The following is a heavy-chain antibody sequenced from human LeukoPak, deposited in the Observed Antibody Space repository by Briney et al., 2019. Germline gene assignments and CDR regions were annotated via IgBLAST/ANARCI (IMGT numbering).Heavy chain of an antibody. D-gene: IGHD6-6*01. Sequence: GRSLRLSCAASGFTFSSYAMHWVRQAPGKGLEWGAVISYDGSNKYYADSVKGRFTISRDNSKNTLYLQMNSLRAEDTAVYDCARSSGGFDPWSQGTLVTVSS. CDR3: ARSSGGFDP. CDR1: GFTFSSYA. J-gene: IGHJ5*02. CDR2: ISYDGSNK. V-gene: IGHV3-30*01.